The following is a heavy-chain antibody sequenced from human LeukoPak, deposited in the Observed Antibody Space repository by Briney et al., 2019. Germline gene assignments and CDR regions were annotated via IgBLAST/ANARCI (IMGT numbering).Heavy chain of an antibody. V-gene: IGHV1-46*03. J-gene: IGHJ3*02. Sequence: ASVKVSCKASGYTFTSYYIHWVRQAPGQGLEWMGMINPICGITSYAQEFQGRVTMTRDTSTSTVYMELSSLRSEDTAVYYCPRGTNAFDIWGQGTVVTVSS. CDR2: INPICGIT. CDR1: GYTFTSYY. CDR3: PRGTNAFDI.